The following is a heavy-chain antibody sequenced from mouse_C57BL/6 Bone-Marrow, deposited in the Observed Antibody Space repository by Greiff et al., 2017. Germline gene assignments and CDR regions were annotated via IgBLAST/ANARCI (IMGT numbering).Heavy chain of an antibody. V-gene: IGHV5-9*01. J-gene: IGHJ3*01. CDR1: GFTFSSYT. CDR3: SSHSAYYTSCRFAY. D-gene: IGHD2-12*01. Sequence: EVKLVESGGGLVKPGGSLKLSCAASGFTFSSYTMSWVRQTPEKRLEWVATISGGGGNTYYPDSVKGRFTITRDNAKNTLYMQMSSLRSEDTALYFCSSHSAYYTSCRFAYWGEGALGTVSA. CDR2: ISGGGGNT.